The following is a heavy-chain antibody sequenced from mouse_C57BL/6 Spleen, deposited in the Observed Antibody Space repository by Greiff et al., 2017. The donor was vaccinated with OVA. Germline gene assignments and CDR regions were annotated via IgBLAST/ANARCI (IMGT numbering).Heavy chain of an antibody. CDR2: ISSGDDYI. CDR3: TRDRYYGNYGAMDY. CDR1: GFTFSSYA. D-gene: IGHD2-1*01. Sequence: EVKLEESGAGLVKPGGSLKLSCAASGFTFSSYAMSWVRQTPEKRLEWVAYISSGDDYINYADTVKGRFTISRDTARNTLYLQMSSLKSEDTAVYYCTRDRYYGNYGAMDYWGQGTSVTVSS. V-gene: IGHV5-9-1*02. J-gene: IGHJ4*01.